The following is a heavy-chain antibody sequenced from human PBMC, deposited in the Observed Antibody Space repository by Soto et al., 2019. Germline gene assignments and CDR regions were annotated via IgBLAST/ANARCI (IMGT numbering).Heavy chain of an antibody. CDR3: APHVSCSGGSCQYDAFAI. CDR2: VTADGGT. V-gene: IGHV3-23*01. D-gene: IGHD2-15*01. CDR1: GFIVSSHA. Sequence: EVQVLESGGGLVQPGGSLRLSCAGSGFIVSSHAMTWIRQAPGKGPKWVSTVTADGGTYYADSVKGRFAMSRDTSENTGYLQMNSRGAEDTAAYYCAPHVSCSGGSCQYDAFAIRGQGTMVNVSS. J-gene: IGHJ3*02.